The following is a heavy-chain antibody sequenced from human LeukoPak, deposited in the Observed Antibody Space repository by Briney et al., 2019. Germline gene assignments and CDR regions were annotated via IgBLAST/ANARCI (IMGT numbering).Heavy chain of an antibody. CDR1: GDSISSSSYY. CDR3: ARQSYYYMDV. J-gene: IGHJ6*03. CDR2: IYYSGST. V-gene: IGHV4-39*01. Sequence: SETLSLTCTVSGDSISSSSYYWGWFRQPPGKGLEWIGSIYYSGSTYYNPSLKSRVTISVDTSKNQFSLKLSSVTAADTAVYYCARQSYYYMDVWGKGTTVTVSS.